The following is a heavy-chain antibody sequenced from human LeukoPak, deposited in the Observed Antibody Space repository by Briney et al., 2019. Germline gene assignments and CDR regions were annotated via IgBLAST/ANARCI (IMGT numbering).Heavy chain of an antibody. CDR1: GFTFSGFW. D-gene: IGHD3-10*01. Sequence: GGSLRFSCAVSGFTFSGFWMSWSRQAPGKGLEWVASINSGGSEGYYADVVKGRFTISRDNAKNSLYLQINSLRAEDTAVYYCAITLWFGELTNYFDYWGQGTLVTVSS. CDR3: AITLWFGELTNYFDY. J-gene: IGHJ4*02. V-gene: IGHV3-7*03. CDR2: INSGGSEG.